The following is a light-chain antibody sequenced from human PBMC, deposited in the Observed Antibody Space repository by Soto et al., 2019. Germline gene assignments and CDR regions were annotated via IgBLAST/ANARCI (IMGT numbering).Light chain of an antibody. CDR3: LQDYNYPWT. J-gene: IGKJ1*01. CDR1: QGIRND. V-gene: IGKV1-6*01. CDR2: AAS. Sequence: AIQMTHSPSSLSASVGDRVTITCRASQGIRNDLGWYQQKPGKAPKLLIYAASSLQSGVPSRFSGSGSGTDFTLTISSLQPEDFATYYCLQDYNYPWTFGHGIKVEIX.